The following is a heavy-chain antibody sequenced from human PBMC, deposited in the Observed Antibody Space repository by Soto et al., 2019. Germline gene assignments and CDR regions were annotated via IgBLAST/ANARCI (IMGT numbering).Heavy chain of an antibody. D-gene: IGHD1-1*01. CDR2: INNDGGIT. J-gene: IGHJ3*02. Sequence: GGSLRLSCAASGFTCSSYAMSWVRQSPGKGLEWVSGINNDGGITSDADSVKGRFTTSRDNSKDTLFLQMNSLRAEDTAVYYCAKKFSDNVPAFEIWGQGTMVTVSS. CDR1: GFTCSSYA. V-gene: IGHV3-23*01. CDR3: AKKFSDNVPAFEI.